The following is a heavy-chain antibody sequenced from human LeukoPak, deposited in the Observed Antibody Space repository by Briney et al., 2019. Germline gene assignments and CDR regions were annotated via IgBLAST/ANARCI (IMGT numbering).Heavy chain of an antibody. J-gene: IGHJ3*02. CDR2: INPNSGGT. Sequence: GASVKVSCKASGYTFTAYYIHWVRQAPGQGLEWMGWINPNSGGTNYAQKFQGRVTMTRDTSISTAYMELTKLRADDTAVYYCARVLQYVGDPFDIWGQGTMVTVSS. CDR1: GYTFTAYY. V-gene: IGHV1-2*02. CDR3: ARVLQYVGDPFDI. D-gene: IGHD2-8*01.